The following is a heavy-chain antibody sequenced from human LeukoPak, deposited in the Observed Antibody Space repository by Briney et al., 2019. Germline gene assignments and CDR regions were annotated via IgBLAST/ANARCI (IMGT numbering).Heavy chain of an antibody. CDR1: GFSVSNNY. V-gene: IGHV3-53*01. CDR2: LFSGGTT. D-gene: IGHD3-10*01. CDR3: ARESGFGELFPQCMDV. Sequence: GGSLRLSCAASGFSVSNNYMSWVRQAPGKGLEWVSVLFSGGTTYYADSVKGRFTISRDNSKNTLFLQMSSLRAEDTAVYYCARESGFGELFPQCMDVWGQGTTVTVAS. J-gene: IGHJ6*02.